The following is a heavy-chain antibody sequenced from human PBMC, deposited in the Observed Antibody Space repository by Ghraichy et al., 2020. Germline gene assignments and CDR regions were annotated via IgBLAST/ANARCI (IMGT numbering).Heavy chain of an antibody. V-gene: IGHV3-7*01. CDR3: ATRWQTSKPAFDY. D-gene: IGHD5-24*01. CDR1: GFTFSNYW. CDR2: IKPDGSEK. J-gene: IGHJ4*02. Sequence: GGSLRLSCAASGFTFSNYWMTWYRQAPGKGLEWVAIIKPDGSEKFYVDSVKGRFTISRDNAENSVHLQMNSLRAEDTAVYHCATRWQTSKPAFDYWGQGILVTVSP.